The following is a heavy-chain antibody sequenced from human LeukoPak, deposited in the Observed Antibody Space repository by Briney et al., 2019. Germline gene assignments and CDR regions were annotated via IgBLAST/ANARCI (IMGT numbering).Heavy chain of an antibody. CDR3: ARGGVRLPAV. D-gene: IGHD5-18*01. Sequence: SGTLSLTCAVSGGSLSNDQWWSWVRQAPGKGLEWIGEINHSGSANYNPSLGSRVAMSIEKSKDQFSLNLSSVTAADTAIYYCARGGVRLPAVWGQGALVTVSS. V-gene: IGHV4-4*02. CDR1: GGSLSNDQW. J-gene: IGHJ4*02. CDR2: INHSGSA.